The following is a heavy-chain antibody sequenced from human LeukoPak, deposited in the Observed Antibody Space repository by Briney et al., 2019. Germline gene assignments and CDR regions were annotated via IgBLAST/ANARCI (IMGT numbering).Heavy chain of an antibody. Sequence: ASVKVSCKASGGTFSSYAISWVRQAPGQGLEWMGVIDPSAGSTTYAQKFQGRVTMTGDTATSTVYMELSSLRSEDTAVYYCARAHYASSNIKVPFDVWGKGTTVTVSS. V-gene: IGHV1-46*01. CDR1: GGTFSSYA. CDR2: IDPSAGST. D-gene: IGHD3-22*01. CDR3: ARAHYASSNIKVPFDV. J-gene: IGHJ6*04.